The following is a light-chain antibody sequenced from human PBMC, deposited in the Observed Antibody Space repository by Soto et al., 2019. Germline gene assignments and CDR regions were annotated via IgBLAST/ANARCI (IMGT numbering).Light chain of an antibody. J-gene: IGLJ3*02. CDR1: SSNIGNDY. CDR2: DNS. CDR3: GTWDSSLSAGV. V-gene: IGLV1-51*01. Sequence: QSVLTQPPSVSAAPGQKVTISCSGSSSNIGNDYVSWYQQFPGTAPKVLIYDNSKRPSGIPDRFSGSKSGTSATLGITGLQTGDEADYYCGTWDSSLSAGVFGGGTKVTVL.